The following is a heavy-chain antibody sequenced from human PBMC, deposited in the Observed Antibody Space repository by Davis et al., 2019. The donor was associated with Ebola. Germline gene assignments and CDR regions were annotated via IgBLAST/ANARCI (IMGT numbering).Heavy chain of an antibody. D-gene: IGHD6-19*01. Sequence: GESLKISCAASGFTFSTYSMNWVRQAPGKGLEWVAYIRYDESKKYYADSVKGRLTVSRDNSRNTLYLQMNSLRAEDTAVYYCARDERQWRIGNFDYWGQGTLVTVSS. CDR1: GFTFSTYS. CDR3: ARDERQWRIGNFDY. V-gene: IGHV3-33*08. J-gene: IGHJ4*02. CDR2: IRYDESKK.